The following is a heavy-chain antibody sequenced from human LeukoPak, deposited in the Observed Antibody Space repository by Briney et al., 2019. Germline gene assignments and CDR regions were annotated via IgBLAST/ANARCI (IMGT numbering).Heavy chain of an antibody. Sequence: KTSETLSLTCAVYGESFTGYYWTWIRQPPGKGLEWIGEINHSGYINYNPSLKTRVTISVDTFKKEFSLRLTSVTAADTAIYYCARTRLWPTGTFDLWGQGTLVTVSS. CDR3: ARTRLWPTGTFDL. CDR1: GESFTGYY. CDR2: INHSGYI. J-gene: IGHJ4*02. V-gene: IGHV4-34*01. D-gene: IGHD3-10*01.